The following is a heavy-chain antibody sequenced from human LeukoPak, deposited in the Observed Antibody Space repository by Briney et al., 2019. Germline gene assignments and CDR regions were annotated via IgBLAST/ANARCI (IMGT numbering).Heavy chain of an antibody. CDR1: GGSISSYY. V-gene: IGHV4-59*01. J-gene: IGHJ4*02. CDR3: ARLTIGDYGDRESGFDY. D-gene: IGHD4-17*01. CDR2: IYYSGST. Sequence: SETLSLTCTVSGGSISSYYWSWIRQPPGKGLEWIGYIYYSGSTNYNPSLKSRVTISVDTSKNQFSLKLSSVTAADTAVYYCARLTIGDYGDRESGFDYWGQGTLVTVSS.